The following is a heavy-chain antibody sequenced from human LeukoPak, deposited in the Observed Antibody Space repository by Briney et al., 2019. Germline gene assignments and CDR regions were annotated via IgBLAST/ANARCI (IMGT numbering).Heavy chain of an antibody. V-gene: IGHV4-59*01. CDR2: IYYSGST. D-gene: IGHD3-22*01. J-gene: IGHJ4*02. Sequence: PSETLSLTCTVSGGSISSYYWSWIRQPPGKGLEWIGYIYYSGSTKFNASLKSRVTISVDTSKNQFSLKLSSVTAADTAVYYCARDEGSSGYSFDYWGQGTLVTVSS. CDR1: GGSISSYY. CDR3: ARDEGSSGYSFDY.